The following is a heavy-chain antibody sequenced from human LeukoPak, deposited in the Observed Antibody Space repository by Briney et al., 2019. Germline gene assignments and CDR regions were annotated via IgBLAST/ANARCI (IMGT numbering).Heavy chain of an antibody. J-gene: IGHJ4*02. CDR3: LTTR. CDR2: IKSEADGGTA. Sequence: GGSLRLSCAASGFIFSKVYMSWVRQAPGKGLEWVGRIKSEADGGTADYAVPVTGRFTISRDDSKNTVYLQMNSLKIEDTGVYYCLTTRWGQGTLVTVSS. V-gene: IGHV3-15*01. CDR1: GFIFSKVY.